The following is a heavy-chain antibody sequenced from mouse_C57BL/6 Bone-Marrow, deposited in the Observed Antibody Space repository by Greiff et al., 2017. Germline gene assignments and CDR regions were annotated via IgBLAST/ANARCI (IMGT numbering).Heavy chain of an antibody. CDR1: GYTFTSYW. Sequence: QVQLQQPGAELVRPGSSVKLSCKASGYTFTSYWMDWVKQRPGQGLEWIGNIYPSDSETHYNQKFKDKATLTVDKSSSTAYMQLSILTSEDSAVYYCARSFYCGNFYWGQGTTPTVSS. J-gene: IGHJ2*01. CDR2: IYPSDSET. CDR3: ARSFYCGNFY. V-gene: IGHV1-61*01. D-gene: IGHD2-1*01.